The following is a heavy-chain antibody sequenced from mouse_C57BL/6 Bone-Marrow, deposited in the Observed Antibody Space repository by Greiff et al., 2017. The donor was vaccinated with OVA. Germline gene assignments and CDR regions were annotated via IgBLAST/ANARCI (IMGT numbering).Heavy chain of an antibody. J-gene: IGHJ4*01. Sequence: EVKLMESGGGLVKPGGSLKLSCAASGFTFSDYGMHWVRQAPEKGLEWVAYISSGSSTIYYADTVKGRFTISRDNAKNTLFLQMTSLRSEDTAMYYCARCNPYAMDYWGQGTSVTVSS. CDR3: ARCNPYAMDY. CDR2: ISSGSSTI. D-gene: IGHD2-1*01. CDR1: GFTFSDYG. V-gene: IGHV5-17*01.